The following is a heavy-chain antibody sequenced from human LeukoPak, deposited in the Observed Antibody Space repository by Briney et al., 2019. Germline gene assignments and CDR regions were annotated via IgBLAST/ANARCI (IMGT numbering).Heavy chain of an antibody. J-gene: IGHJ4*02. Sequence: PGGSLRLSCAASGFTFSSYGMHWVRQAPGKGLEWVAVMYYDGISKYYADSVKGRFTISRDNSMNTLYLQMKSLRAEDTAVYFCARDLYCSGGSCLYFDYWGQGTLVTVSS. CDR3: ARDLYCSGGSCLYFDY. D-gene: IGHD2-15*01. CDR1: GFTFSSYG. V-gene: IGHV3-33*01. CDR2: MYYDGISK.